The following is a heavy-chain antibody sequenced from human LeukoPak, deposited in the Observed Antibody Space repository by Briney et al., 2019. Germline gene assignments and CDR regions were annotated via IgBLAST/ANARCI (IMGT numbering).Heavy chain of an antibody. Sequence: ASVKVSCKASGYTFTSYDINWVRQATGQRLEWMGWMNPNSGNTGYAQKFQGRVTMTRNTSISTAYMELSSLRSEDTAVYYCARGMQWLEYYYYGMDVWGQGTTVTVSS. CDR3: ARGMQWLEYYYYGMDV. J-gene: IGHJ6*02. D-gene: IGHD6-19*01. CDR1: GYTFTSYD. CDR2: MNPNSGNT. V-gene: IGHV1-8*01.